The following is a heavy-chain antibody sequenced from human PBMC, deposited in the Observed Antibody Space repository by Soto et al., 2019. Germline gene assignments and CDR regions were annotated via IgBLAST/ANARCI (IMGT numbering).Heavy chain of an antibody. CDR2: ISAYNGNT. CDR1: GYTFTNFG. V-gene: IGHV1-18*01. Sequence: ASVKVSCKASGYTFTNFGISWVRQAPGQGLEWMGWISAYNGNTNYAQNFQGRVTMTTDTSASTAYMELSSLRSEDTAVYYCAREKTSYGMDVWGQGTTVTVSS. CDR3: AREKTSYGMDV. J-gene: IGHJ6*02.